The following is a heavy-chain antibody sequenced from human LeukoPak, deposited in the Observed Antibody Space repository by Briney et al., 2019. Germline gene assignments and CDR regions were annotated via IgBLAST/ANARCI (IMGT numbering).Heavy chain of an antibody. D-gene: IGHD3-10*01. CDR1: GFTFRNYV. CDR2: TSSDLNVK. V-gene: IGHV3-30-3*01. J-gene: IGHJ4*02. Sequence: GGSLRLSCAASGFTFRNYVIHWVRQAPGKGLEWVAVTSSDLNVKLYADSVKGRFTISRDNSRSTLYLQMNSLRPEDTAIYYCAREGYYGSGSPPSLYFDYWGQGTLVAVSS. CDR3: AREGYYGSGSPPSLYFDY.